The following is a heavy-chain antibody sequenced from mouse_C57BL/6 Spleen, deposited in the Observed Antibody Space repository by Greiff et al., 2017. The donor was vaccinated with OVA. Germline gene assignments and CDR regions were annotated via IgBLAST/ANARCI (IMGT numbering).Heavy chain of an antibody. J-gene: IGHJ1*03. D-gene: IGHD1-1*01. Sequence: EVQLQESGGGLVKPGGSLKLSCAASGFTFSDYGMHWVRQAPEKGLEWVAYISSGSSTIYYADTVKGRFTLSRDNAKNTLFLQMTSLRSEDTAMYYCARARSYYGSSYGYFDVWGTGTTVTVSS. CDR1: GFTFSDYG. CDR3: ARARSYYGSSYGYFDV. CDR2: ISSGSSTI. V-gene: IGHV5-17*01.